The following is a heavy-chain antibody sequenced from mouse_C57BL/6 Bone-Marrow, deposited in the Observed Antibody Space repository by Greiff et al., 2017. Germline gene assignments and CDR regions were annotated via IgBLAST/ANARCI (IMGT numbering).Heavy chain of an antibody. J-gene: IGHJ3*01. Sequence: EVQVVESGAELVRPGASVKLSCTASGFNIKDDYMHWVKQRPEQGLEWIGWIDPENGDTEYASKFQGKATIPVDTSSNTAYLQLSSLTSEDTAVYYCTRIAYWGQGTLVTVSA. CDR2: IDPENGDT. CDR1: GFNIKDDY. CDR3: TRIAY. V-gene: IGHV14-4*01.